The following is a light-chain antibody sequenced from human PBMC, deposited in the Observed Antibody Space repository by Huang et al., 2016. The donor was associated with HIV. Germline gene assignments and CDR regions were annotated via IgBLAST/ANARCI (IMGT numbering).Light chain of an antibody. CDR1: QSVSSN. J-gene: IGKJ1*01. CDR2: GAS. Sequence: EIVMTQSPATLSVSPGERATLSCRASQSVSSNFAWYQQKPGQAPRLLIYGASTRATGSPARFSGSGSGTEFTLTISSLQSEDFAVYYCQQYNKWPRTFGQGTKVEIK. CDR3: QQYNKWPRT. V-gene: IGKV3-15*01.